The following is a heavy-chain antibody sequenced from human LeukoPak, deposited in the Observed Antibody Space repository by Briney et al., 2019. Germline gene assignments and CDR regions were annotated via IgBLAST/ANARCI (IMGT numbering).Heavy chain of an antibody. J-gene: IGHJ4*02. D-gene: IGHD3-3*01. Sequence: PGGSLRLSCAASGFTFNSYAMSWVRQAPGKGLEWVSAIGGSGSSTYYTDSVKGRFTISRDNSKNTLYLQMNSLRAEDTAVYYCAKRSFLEWLPQTRDYWGQGTLVTVSS. CDR2: IGGSGSST. CDR1: GFTFNSYA. V-gene: IGHV3-23*01. CDR3: AKRSFLEWLPQTRDY.